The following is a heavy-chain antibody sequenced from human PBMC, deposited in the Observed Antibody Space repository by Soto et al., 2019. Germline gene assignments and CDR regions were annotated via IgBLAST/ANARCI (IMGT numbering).Heavy chain of an antibody. CDR1: GYTFTIYG. V-gene: IGHV1-18*04. CDR3: ARDGYYDILTGSRAYYYGMDV. D-gene: IGHD3-9*01. J-gene: IGHJ6*02. CDR2: ISAYNGNT. Sequence: ASVKVSCKASGYTFTIYGISWVRQAPGQGLEWMGWISAYNGNTNYAQKLQGRVTMTTDTSTSTAYMELRSLRSDDTAVYYCARDGYYDILTGSRAYYYGMDVWGQGSTVTVSS.